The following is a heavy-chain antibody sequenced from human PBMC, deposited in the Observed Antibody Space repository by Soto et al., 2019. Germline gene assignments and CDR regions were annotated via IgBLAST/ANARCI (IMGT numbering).Heavy chain of an antibody. V-gene: IGHV1-18*04. D-gene: IGHD3-22*01. CDR1: GYTFTSYG. Sequence: GASVKVSCKASGYTFTSYGISWVRQAPGQGLEWMGWISAYNGNTNYAQKLQGRVTMTTDTSTSTAYMELRSLRSDDTAVYYCASTLDDSSGPDAFDIWGQGTMVTVSS. CDR2: ISAYNGNT. J-gene: IGHJ3*02. CDR3: ASTLDDSSGPDAFDI.